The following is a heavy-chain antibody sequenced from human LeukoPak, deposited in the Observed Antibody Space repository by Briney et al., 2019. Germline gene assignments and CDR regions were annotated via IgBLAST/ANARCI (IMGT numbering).Heavy chain of an antibody. D-gene: IGHD5-24*01. V-gene: IGHV4-59*08. CDR2: GYYSGST. Sequence: SETLSLTCTVSGGSVSSYYWSWMRQPPGKGLEWIGYGYYSGSTNKNPSLKSRVTISVDTSKNQFSLKLSSVTAADTAVSYCARSSRDGYVDAFDIWGQGTMITVSS. J-gene: IGHJ3*02. CDR1: GGSVSSYY. CDR3: ARSSRDGYVDAFDI.